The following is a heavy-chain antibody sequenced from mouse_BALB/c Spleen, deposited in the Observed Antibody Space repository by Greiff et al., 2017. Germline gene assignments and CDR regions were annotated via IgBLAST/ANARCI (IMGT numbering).Heavy chain of an antibody. Sequence: LQQPGSELVRPGASVKLSCKASGYTFTSYWMHWVKQRPGQGLEWIGNIYPGSGSTNYDEKFKIKATLTVDTSSSTAYMQLSSLTSEDSAVYYCTRWDGYYPIYAMDYWGQGTSVTVSS. CDR2: IYPGSGST. J-gene: IGHJ4*01. V-gene: IGHV1S22*01. CDR1: GYTFTSYW. CDR3: TRWDGYYPIYAMDY. D-gene: IGHD2-3*01.